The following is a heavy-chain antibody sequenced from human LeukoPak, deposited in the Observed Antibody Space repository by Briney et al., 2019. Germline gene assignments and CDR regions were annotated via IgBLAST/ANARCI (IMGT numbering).Heavy chain of an antibody. CDR3: ATGGVDTAMVAGVY. CDR1: GYTLTELS. D-gene: IGHD5-18*01. V-gene: IGHV1-24*01. J-gene: IGHJ4*02. Sequence: ASVKVSCKVSGYTLTELSMHWVRQAPGKGLEWMGGFDPEDGETIYARKFQGRVTMTEDTSTDTAYMELSSLRSEDTAVYYCATGGVDTAMVAGVYWGQGTLVTVSS. CDR2: FDPEDGET.